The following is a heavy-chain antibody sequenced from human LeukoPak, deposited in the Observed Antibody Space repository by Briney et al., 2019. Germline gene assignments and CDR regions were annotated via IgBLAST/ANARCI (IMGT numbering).Heavy chain of an antibody. D-gene: IGHD3-22*01. CDR3: AKSSGDYFFDY. V-gene: IGHV1-8*01. CDR2: MNPNSGNA. Sequence: VSVTVSCKASGYTFNDHDINWVRQAPGQGLEWLGRMNPNSGNAAYAQNLQGRVTMTWDSPTNTAFLEVIALRSDDTAVYFCAKSSGDYFFDYWGQGTLVTVSS. J-gene: IGHJ4*02. CDR1: GYTFNDHD.